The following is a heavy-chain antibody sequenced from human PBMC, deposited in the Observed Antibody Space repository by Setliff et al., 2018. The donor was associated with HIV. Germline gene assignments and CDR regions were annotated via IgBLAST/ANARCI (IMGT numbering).Heavy chain of an antibody. J-gene: IGHJ4*02. D-gene: IGHD3-9*01. CDR1: GGSLSGYH. V-gene: IGHV4-34*01. CDR3: AAPRGMSTILVY. CDR2: VNHSGST. Sequence: LSLTCAVYGGSLSGYHWSWIRQSPGKGLEWIGEVNHSGSTNYNPSLKSRVIISIDTSKKQFSLKLTSVTAADTATYYCAAPRGMSTILVYWGQGSLVTVSS.